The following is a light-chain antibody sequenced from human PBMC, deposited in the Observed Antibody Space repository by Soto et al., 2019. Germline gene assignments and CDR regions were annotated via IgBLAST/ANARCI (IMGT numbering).Light chain of an antibody. V-gene: IGKV3-15*01. CDR2: GAS. CDR1: QSVSSN. J-gene: IGKJ3*01. CDR3: QQYGYSPTT. Sequence: EIVMTQSPATLSVSPGERATLSCRASQSVSSNLAWYQQKPGQAPRLLIYGASTRATGIPARFSGSGSGTEFTLTISSLQSEDFAVYYCQQYGYSPTTFGPGTKVDIK.